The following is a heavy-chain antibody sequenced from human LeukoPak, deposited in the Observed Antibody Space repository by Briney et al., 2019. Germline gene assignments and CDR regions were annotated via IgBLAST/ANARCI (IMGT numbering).Heavy chain of an antibody. CDR2: MNPNSGNT. CDR3: AREYSSSWGYYYYYYYMDV. CDR1: GYTFTNFD. D-gene: IGHD6-13*01. V-gene: IGHV1-8*02. Sequence: ASVKVSCKTSGYTFTNFDINGVRQATGQGLEWMGWMNPNSGNTGYAQKFQGRVTMTRNTSISTAYMELSSLRSGDTAVYYCAREYSSSWGYYYYYYYMDVWGKGTTVTVSS. J-gene: IGHJ6*03.